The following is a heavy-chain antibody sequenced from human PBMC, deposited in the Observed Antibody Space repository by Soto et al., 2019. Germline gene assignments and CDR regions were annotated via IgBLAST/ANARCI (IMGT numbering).Heavy chain of an antibody. D-gene: IGHD2-15*01. CDR1: GFSVSTSGVG. V-gene: IGHV2-5*02. Sequence: QITLKESGPTLVKPTQTLTLTCTFSGFSVSTSGVGVAWIRQPPGKALEWLALIYWDGDERYSPFLQSRVTITEDTSKNQVVLPITNLDPVDTATYYFTHRGGRGAAMDVWGQGTTVTVSS. CDR2: IYWDGDE. J-gene: IGHJ6*02. CDR3: THRGGRGAAMDV.